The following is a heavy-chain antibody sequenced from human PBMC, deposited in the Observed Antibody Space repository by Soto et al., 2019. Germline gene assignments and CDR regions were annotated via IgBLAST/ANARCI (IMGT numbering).Heavy chain of an antibody. CDR2: ISYDGSNK. J-gene: IGHJ1*01. CDR1: GFTFSSYA. V-gene: IGHV3-30-3*01. CDR3: ARDTLPDPNCGGDFDSVAYFQH. D-gene: IGHD2-21*02. Sequence: QVQLVESGGGVVQPGRSLRLSCAASGFTFSSYAMHWVRQAPGKGLEWVAVISYDGSNKYYADSVKGRFTISRDNSKNTLYLQMNSLRSEDTAVYYCARDTLPDPNCGGDFDSVAYFQHGGQGALVTVSS.